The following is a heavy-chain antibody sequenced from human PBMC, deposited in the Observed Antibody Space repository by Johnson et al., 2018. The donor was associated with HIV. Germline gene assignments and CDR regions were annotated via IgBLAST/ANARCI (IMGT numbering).Heavy chain of an antibody. CDR3: ARDALESPWGFDI. CDR2: INSGGST. J-gene: IGHJ3*02. CDR1: GFTISSNY. Sequence: VQLVESGGGLVQPGGSLRLSCAASGFTISSNYMSWVRQVPGKGLEWVSVINSGGSTYYADFVQGRFIISRDNSKNTLYIQMNSLRAEDTAVYYCARDALESPWGFDIWGQGTLVTVSS. V-gene: IGHV3-66*01. D-gene: IGHD7-27*01.